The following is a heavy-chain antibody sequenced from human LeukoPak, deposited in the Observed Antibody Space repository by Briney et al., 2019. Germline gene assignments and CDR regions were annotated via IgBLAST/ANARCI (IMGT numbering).Heavy chain of an antibody. CDR2: ISGRSDNT. CDR3: AKWGDYDVLTGYYVSDF. V-gene: IGHV3-23*01. Sequence: PRGSLRLSCAASGFIFSNYAMYWVRQAPGKGLEWVSAISGRSDNTYYADSVKGRFTLSRDSSKNTLYLQMNSLRADDTAVYYCAKWGDYDVLTGYYVSDFWGQGTLVTVSS. J-gene: IGHJ4*02. D-gene: IGHD3-9*01. CDR1: GFIFSNYA.